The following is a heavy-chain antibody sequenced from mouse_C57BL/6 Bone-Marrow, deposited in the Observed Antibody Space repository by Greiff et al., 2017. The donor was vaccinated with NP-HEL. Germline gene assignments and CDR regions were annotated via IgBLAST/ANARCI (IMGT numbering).Heavy chain of an antibody. Sequence: QVQLQQPGAELVMPGASVKLSCKASGYTFTSYWMHWVKQRPGQGLEWIGEIDPSDSYTNYNQKFKGKSTLTVDKSSSTAYMQLSSLTSEDSAVYDCARDSSGLDYWGQGTTLTVSS. CDR3: ARDSSGLDY. D-gene: IGHD3-2*02. J-gene: IGHJ2*01. CDR1: GYTFTSYW. V-gene: IGHV1-69*01. CDR2: IDPSDSYT.